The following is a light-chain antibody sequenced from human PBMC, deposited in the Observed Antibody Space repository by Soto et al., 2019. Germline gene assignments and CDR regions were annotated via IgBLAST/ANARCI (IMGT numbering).Light chain of an antibody. CDR1: QSVNNNY. V-gene: IGKV3-20*01. CDR3: QQYDTSLPYT. CDR2: GAS. Sequence: EIVLTQSPGTLSLSPGDRATLSCEASQSVNNNYLAWYQHKPGQAPRLLIYGASSRATGIPDRFSGSGSGTDFTLTIRRLEPEDFVVYYCQQYDTSLPYTFGAGTKVEIK. J-gene: IGKJ4*01.